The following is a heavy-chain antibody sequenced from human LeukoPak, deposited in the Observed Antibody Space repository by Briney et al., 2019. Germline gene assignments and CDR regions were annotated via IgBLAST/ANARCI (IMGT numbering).Heavy chain of an antibody. CDR3: ASQMTVDTAMVRDY. V-gene: IGHV3-7*03. Sequence: PGGSLRLSCAASGFTFSSYWMSWVRQAPGKGLEWVANIKQDGSEKYYVDSVKGRFTISRDNAKNSLYLQMNSLRAEDTAVYYCASQMTVDTAMVRDYWGQGTLVTVSS. CDR1: GFTFSSYW. J-gene: IGHJ4*02. D-gene: IGHD5-18*01. CDR2: IKQDGSEK.